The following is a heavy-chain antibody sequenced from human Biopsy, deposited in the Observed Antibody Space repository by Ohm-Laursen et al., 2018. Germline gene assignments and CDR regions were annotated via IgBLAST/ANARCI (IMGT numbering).Heavy chain of an antibody. CDR1: GKTFSDYQ. V-gene: IGHV4-34*08. J-gene: IGHJ4*02. CDR2: INQAGTT. Sequence: TLSLTCAVFGKTFSDYQWSWIRQPPGKGLEWIGQINQAGTTNYNPSLKSRVSISADASKYEFPRRLTSVTAADTAVYLCGNEVHGRDYWGLGAQVTVSS. CDR3: GNEVHGRDY. D-gene: IGHD2-15*01.